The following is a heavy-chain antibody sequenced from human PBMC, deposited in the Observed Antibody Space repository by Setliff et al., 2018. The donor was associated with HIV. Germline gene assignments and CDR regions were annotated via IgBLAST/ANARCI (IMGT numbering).Heavy chain of an antibody. CDR3: ARDPSNAARPWGYSDY. CDR1: GYTITNNA. V-gene: IGHV1-3*04. J-gene: IGHJ4*02. D-gene: IGHD6-6*01. Sequence: ASVKVSCKASGYTITNNAMHWVRQAPGQRLEWMGWINTDTGNTKYSQKFQGRVTITRDTSANTAYMEVSSLKSEDTAVFYCARDPSNAARPWGYSDYWGQGTLVTVSS. CDR2: INTDTGNT.